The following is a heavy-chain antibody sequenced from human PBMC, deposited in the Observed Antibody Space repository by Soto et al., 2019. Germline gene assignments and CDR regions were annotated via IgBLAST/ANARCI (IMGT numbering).Heavy chain of an antibody. Sequence: GGSLRLSCAASGFTFSSYAMSWVRQAPGKGLEWVSAISGSGGSTYYADSVKGRFTISRDNSKNTLYLQMNSLRAEDTAVYYCAKDQTNWNQIRLFDYWGQGTLVTVSS. D-gene: IGHD1-1*01. V-gene: IGHV3-23*01. CDR2: ISGSGGST. CDR1: GFTFSSYA. CDR3: AKDQTNWNQIRLFDY. J-gene: IGHJ4*02.